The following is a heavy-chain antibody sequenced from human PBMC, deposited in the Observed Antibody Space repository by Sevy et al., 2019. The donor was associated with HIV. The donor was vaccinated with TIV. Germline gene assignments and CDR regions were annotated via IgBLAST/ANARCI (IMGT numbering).Heavy chain of an antibody. J-gene: IGHJ5*01. CDR2: VRPTGET. Sequence: GGCLRLSCAASGLTFNDYALSWVRQAPGMGLERVSSVRPTGETYYSDSVKGRFTVSRDDSKTTVFLQMSGLRAEDTAVYYCAKHGSRIWSRHNWFDSWGHGTLVSVSS. V-gene: IGHV3-23*01. CDR1: GLTFNDYA. D-gene: IGHD3-3*01. CDR3: AKHGSRIWSRHNWFDS.